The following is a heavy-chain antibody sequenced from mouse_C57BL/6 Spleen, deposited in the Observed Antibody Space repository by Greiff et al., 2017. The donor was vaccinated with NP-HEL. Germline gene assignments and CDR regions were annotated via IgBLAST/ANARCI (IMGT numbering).Heavy chain of an antibody. CDR1: GYTFTSYW. V-gene: IGHV1-64*01. CDR3: ARDKGLGHYFDY. D-gene: IGHD4-1*01. CDR2: IHPNSGST. Sequence: VQLQQPGAELVKPGASVTLSCKASGYTFTSYWMHWVKQRPGQGLEWIGMIHPNSGSTNYNEKFKSKATLTVDKSSSTAYMQLSSLTSEDSAVYYWARDKGLGHYFDYWGQGTTLTVSS. J-gene: IGHJ2*01.